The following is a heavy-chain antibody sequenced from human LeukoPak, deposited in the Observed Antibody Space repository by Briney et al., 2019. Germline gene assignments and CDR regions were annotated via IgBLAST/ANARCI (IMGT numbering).Heavy chain of an antibody. Sequence: PGGSLKLSCAASGFTFSGSAMHWVRQASGKGLEWVGRIRSKANSYATAYAASVKGRFTISRDDSKNTAYLQMNSLKTEDTAVYYCTRHGETVADDWGQGTLVTVSS. D-gene: IGHD4-23*01. CDR1: GFTFSGSA. CDR2: IRSKANSYAT. J-gene: IGHJ4*02. CDR3: TRHGETVADD. V-gene: IGHV3-73*01.